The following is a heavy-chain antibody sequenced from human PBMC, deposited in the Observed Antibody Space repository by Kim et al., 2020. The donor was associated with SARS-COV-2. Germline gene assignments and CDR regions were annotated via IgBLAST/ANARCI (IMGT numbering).Heavy chain of an antibody. CDR3: ATDSDNSFGYFFTFDI. Sequence: GESLKISCKGSPYSFNNYWIGWVRQMPGKGLEWMGIIYPGDSDTRYSPSFQGQATISVDTSINTAYLQWTSLKASDTAMYYCATDSDNSFGYFFTFDIWGQGSMVTVSS. J-gene: IGHJ3*02. D-gene: IGHD5-18*01. CDR2: IYPGDSDT. CDR1: PYSFNNYW. V-gene: IGHV5-51*01.